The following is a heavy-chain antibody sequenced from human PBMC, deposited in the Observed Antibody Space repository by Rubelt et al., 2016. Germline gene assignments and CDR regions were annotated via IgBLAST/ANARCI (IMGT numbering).Heavy chain of an antibody. J-gene: IGHJ6*02. D-gene: IGHD1-1*01. CDR3: ASGRGPDYYYYGMDV. CDR2: IYSGGST. Sequence: EVELLESGGGLVQPGGSLRLSCAASGFTVSSNYMSWVRQAPGKGLEWVSVIYSGGSTYYADSVKGRFTISRDNSKNTPELQMNSRGDEDTAVYYWASGRGPDYYYYGMDVWGQGTTVTVSS. V-gene: IGHV3-53*01. CDR1: GFTVSSNY.